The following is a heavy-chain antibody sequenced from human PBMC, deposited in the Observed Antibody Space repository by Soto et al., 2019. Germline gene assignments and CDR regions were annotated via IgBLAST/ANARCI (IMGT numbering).Heavy chain of an antibody. V-gene: IGHV3-30-3*01. CDR3: ARVGGSYRYNWFDP. D-gene: IGHD1-26*01. CDR2: ISYDGSNK. CDR1: GFTFSSYA. Sequence: QPGGSLRLSCAASGFTFSSYAMHWVRQAPGKGLEWVAVISYDGSNKYYADSVKGRFTISRDNSKNTLYLQMNSLRAEDTAVYYCARVGGSYRYNWFDPWGQGTLVTVSS. J-gene: IGHJ5*02.